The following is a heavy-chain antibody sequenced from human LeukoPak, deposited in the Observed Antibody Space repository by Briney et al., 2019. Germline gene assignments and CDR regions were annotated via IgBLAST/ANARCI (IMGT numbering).Heavy chain of an antibody. Sequence: PGGSLRLSCAASGFTFSSYAMHWVRQAPGKGLEYVSAISSNGGSTYYANSVKGRFTISRDNSKNTLYLQMGSVRAEDMAVYYCARAHGAYYGSGSYYRSYFDYWDQGTLVTVSS. J-gene: IGHJ4*02. CDR3: ARAHGAYYGSGSYYRSYFDY. V-gene: IGHV3-64*01. D-gene: IGHD3-10*01. CDR1: GFTFSSYA. CDR2: ISSNGGST.